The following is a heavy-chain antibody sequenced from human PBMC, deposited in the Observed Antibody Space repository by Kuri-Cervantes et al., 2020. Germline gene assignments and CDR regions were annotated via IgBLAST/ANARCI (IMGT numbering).Heavy chain of an antibody. Sequence: GESLKISCAASGFTFSSYWMSWVRQAPGKGLEWVANIKQDGSEKYYVDPVKGRFTVSRDNANNSLYLQMNSLRAEDTAVYYCAKEFTYCSSTSCKYYYYGMDVWGQGTTVTVSS. CDR1: GFTFSSYW. J-gene: IGHJ6*02. D-gene: IGHD2-2*01. V-gene: IGHV3-7*01. CDR3: AKEFTYCSSTSCKYYYYGMDV. CDR2: IKQDGSEK.